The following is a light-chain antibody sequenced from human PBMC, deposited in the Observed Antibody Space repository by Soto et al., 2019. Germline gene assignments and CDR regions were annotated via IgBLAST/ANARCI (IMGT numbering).Light chain of an antibody. CDR2: GAS. V-gene: IGKV3-15*01. J-gene: IGKJ5*01. CDR3: QQYNNWPPIT. Sequence: EIVLIQYPATLSLSTWERATLSCRASQSVSSNLAWYQQKPGQAPRLLIYGASTRATGIPARFSGSGSGTEFTLTISSLQSEDFAVYYCQQYNNWPPITFAQGTRLEF. CDR1: QSVSSN.